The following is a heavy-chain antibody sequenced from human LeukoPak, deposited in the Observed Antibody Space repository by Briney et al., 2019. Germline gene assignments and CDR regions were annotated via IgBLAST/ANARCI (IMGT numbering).Heavy chain of an antibody. CDR2: IRSKVYGGTT. CDR3: TSHSYDFENWLDP. V-gene: IGHV3-49*04. D-gene: IGHD1-1*01. Sequence: GGSLRLSCTASGFIFGDYAMSWVRQAPGKGLEWVGFIRSKVYGGTTEYAASVKGRFTISRDDSKSTAYLQMNSLKTGDTAVYYYTSHSYDFENWLDPWGQGTLVTVSS. CDR1: GFIFGDYA. J-gene: IGHJ5*02.